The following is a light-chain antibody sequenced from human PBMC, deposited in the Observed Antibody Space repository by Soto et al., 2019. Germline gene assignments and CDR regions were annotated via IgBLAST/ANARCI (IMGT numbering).Light chain of an antibody. CDR3: AAWDDSLSAYVV. V-gene: IGLV1-47*01. CDR2: RNN. J-gene: IGLJ2*01. CDR1: SSNIGSNY. Sequence: QSELTQPPSASGTPGQRVTISCSGSSSNIGSNYVYWYQQLPGTAPKLLIYRNNQRPSGVPDRFSGSKSGTSASLAISGLRSEDEADYYCAAWDDSLSAYVVFGGGTKLTVL.